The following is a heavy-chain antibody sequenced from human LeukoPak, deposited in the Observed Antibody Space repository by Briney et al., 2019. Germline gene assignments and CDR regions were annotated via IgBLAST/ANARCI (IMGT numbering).Heavy chain of an antibody. V-gene: IGHV4-61*01. CDR1: GGSVSSGSYY. D-gene: IGHD2-15*01. Sequence: SETLSLTCTVSGGSVSSGSYYWSWIRQPPGKGLEWIGYIYYGGSTNYNPSLKSRVTISVDTSKNQFSLKLSSVTAADTAVYYCARDQAATRWFDPWGQGTLVTVSS. J-gene: IGHJ5*02. CDR2: IYYGGST. CDR3: ARDQAATRWFDP.